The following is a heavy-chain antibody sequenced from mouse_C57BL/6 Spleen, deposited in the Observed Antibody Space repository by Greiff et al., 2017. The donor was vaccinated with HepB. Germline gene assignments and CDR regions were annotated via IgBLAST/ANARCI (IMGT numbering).Heavy chain of an antibody. CDR1: GFTFSSYT. CDR3: ARLGYYFDC. V-gene: IGHV5-9*01. Sequence: DVMLVESGGGLVKPGGSLKLSCAASGFTFSSYTMSWVRQTPEKRLEWVATISGGGGNTYYPDSVKGRFTISRDNAKNTLYLQVSSLRSEDTALYYCARLGYYFDCWGQGTTLTVSS. CDR2: ISGGGGNT. D-gene: IGHD4-1*01. J-gene: IGHJ2*01.